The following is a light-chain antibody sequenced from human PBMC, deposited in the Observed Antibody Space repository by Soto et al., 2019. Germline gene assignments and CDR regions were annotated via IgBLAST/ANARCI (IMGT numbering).Light chain of an antibody. J-gene: IGKJ5*01. CDR3: MQSTQLPPT. V-gene: IGKV2D-29*02. CDR1: QSLLHITGETF. Sequence: DVVMTQTPLSLSVAPGQPASISCKSSQSLLHITGETFLFWYLQKPGQSPQLLIYEFSTRVSGVPDRFSGSGSGTDFTLEISRVETDDGGIYYCMQSTQLPPTFGQGTRLGIE. CDR2: EFS.